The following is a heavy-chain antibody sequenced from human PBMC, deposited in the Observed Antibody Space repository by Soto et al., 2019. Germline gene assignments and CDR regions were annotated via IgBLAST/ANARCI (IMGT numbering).Heavy chain of an antibody. CDR3: VSYYYDSSAYPAY. CDR2: ISGTGGTT. D-gene: IGHD3-22*01. J-gene: IGHJ4*02. V-gene: IGHV3-23*01. Sequence: GGALRLSCAASGVTFSCYAVSWLRQAPGKGLEWVSAISGTGGTTYYAGSVKGRFTISRDNSKNTVFLQMNSLRAEDTSVYYCVSYYYDSSAYPAYWGQGILVTVS. CDR1: GVTFSCYA.